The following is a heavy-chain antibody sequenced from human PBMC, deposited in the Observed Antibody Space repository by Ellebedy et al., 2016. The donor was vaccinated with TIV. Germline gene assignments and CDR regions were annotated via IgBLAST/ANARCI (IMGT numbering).Heavy chain of an antibody. CDR2: IYPDGVTT. D-gene: IGHD1-1*01. CDR1: GYTFTKYG. J-gene: IGHJ4*02. Sequence: ASVKVSXXTSGYTFTKYGISWVRQAPGQGLEWMGIIYPDGVTTTYAQKFQGRVSITRDTSTGTFYIELSSLRSEDTALYYCARDANDAFDYWGQGTLVTVSS. CDR3: ARDANDAFDY. V-gene: IGHV1-46*01.